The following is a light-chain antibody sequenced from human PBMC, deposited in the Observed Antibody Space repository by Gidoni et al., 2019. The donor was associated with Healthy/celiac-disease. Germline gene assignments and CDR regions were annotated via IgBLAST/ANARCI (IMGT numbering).Light chain of an antibody. Sequence: DIQMTQSPSSLSASVGDRVTITFRASQSISSYLNWYQQKPGKAPKLLIYAASSLQSGVPSRFRGSGSGTDFTLTISSLQPEDFATYYCQQSYSTPCTFGPXTKVDIK. CDR3: QQSYSTPCT. CDR1: QSISSY. CDR2: AAS. V-gene: IGKV1-39*01. J-gene: IGKJ3*01.